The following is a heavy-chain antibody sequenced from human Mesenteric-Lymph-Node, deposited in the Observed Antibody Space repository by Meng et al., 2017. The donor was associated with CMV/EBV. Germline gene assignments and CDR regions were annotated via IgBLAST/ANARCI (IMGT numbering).Heavy chain of an antibody. CDR1: GGTFSSYA. CDR2: IIPIFGTA. D-gene: IGHD1-26*01. CDR3: AITARLLHSGTFSLDF. Sequence: SVKVSCKASGGTFSSYAISWVRQAPGQGLEWMGGIIPIFGTANYAQKFQGRVTITTDESTSTAYMELSSLRSEDTAVYYCAITARLLHSGTFSLDFWGQGTQVTVSS. V-gene: IGHV1-69*05. J-gene: IGHJ4*02.